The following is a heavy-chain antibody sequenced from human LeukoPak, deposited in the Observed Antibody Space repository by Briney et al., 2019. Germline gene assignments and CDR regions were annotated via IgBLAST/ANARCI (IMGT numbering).Heavy chain of an antibody. Sequence: PGESLRLSCAASGFTFTTYWMSWVRQPPGKGLEWVANIKQDGTEKYYVDSVKGRFTISRDNAKNSLYLQMNSLRVEDTAIYYCAKVANYYHGSESYYFFEHWGQGTPVTASS. CDR2: IKQDGTEK. J-gene: IGHJ4*02. V-gene: IGHV3-7*01. CDR3: AKVANYYHGSESYYFFEH. CDR1: GFTFTTYW. D-gene: IGHD3-10*01.